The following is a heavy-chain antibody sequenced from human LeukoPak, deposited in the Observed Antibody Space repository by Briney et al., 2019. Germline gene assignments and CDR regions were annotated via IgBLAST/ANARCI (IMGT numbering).Heavy chain of an antibody. CDR1: GYTFTSYG. J-gene: IGHJ4*02. D-gene: IGHD3-3*01. CDR3: ARAKYYDFWSGYSGY. Sequence: ASVKVSCKASGYTFTSYGISWVRQAPGQGLEWMGWISAYNGNTNYAQKLQGRVTMTTDTSTSTAYMELRSLRSDDTAVYYCARAKYYDFWSGYSGYWGQGTLVTVSS. V-gene: IGHV1-18*01. CDR2: ISAYNGNT.